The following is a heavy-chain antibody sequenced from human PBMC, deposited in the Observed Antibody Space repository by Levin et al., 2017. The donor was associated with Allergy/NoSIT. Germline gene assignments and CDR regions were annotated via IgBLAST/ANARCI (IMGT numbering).Heavy chain of an antibody. CDR1: SLTTRGVG. Sequence: SLTTRGVGVGWIRPPPGKALEWLAFIYWDDDTRYSPSLRNRIDIDRDTSKNRVVLTLSNVDPEDTATYYCVRCGGYYAALGKFDYWGQGALVTVSS. D-gene: IGHD3-22*01. J-gene: IGHJ4*02. V-gene: IGHV2-5*02. CDR2: IYWDDDT. CDR3: VRCGGYYAALGKFDY.